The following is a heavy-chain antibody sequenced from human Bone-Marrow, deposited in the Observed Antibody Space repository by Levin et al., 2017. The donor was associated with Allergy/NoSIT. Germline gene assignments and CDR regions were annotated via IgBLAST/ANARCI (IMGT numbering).Heavy chain of an antibody. Sequence: GGSLRLSCTASGFTFINSAMSWVRQAPGKGLDWVSSLSSSSANTFYADSVKGRFTISRDNSKNKLYLQMNSLRAEDTAVYYCARGPMYNHDSSGYSFNWYFDLWGRGTLVTVSS. CDR2: LSSSSANT. J-gene: IGHJ2*01. D-gene: IGHD3-22*01. V-gene: IGHV3-23*01. CDR3: ARGPMYNHDSSGYSFNWYFDL. CDR1: GFTFINSA.